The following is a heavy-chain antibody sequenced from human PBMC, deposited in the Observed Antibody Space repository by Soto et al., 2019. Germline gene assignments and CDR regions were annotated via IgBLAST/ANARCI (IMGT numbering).Heavy chain of an antibody. Sequence: QVQLVPSGAEVKKPGASVKVSCKASGYTVTSYGISWVRQAPGQGLEWMGWISAYNGNTNYAQKLQGRVSMTTDTSTSTAYMELRSLRSDDTAVYYCARVETVTSYFDPWGQGRLVTVSS. CDR3: ARVETVTSYFDP. D-gene: IGHD4-4*01. V-gene: IGHV1-18*01. CDR2: ISAYNGNT. J-gene: IGHJ5*02. CDR1: GYTVTSYG.